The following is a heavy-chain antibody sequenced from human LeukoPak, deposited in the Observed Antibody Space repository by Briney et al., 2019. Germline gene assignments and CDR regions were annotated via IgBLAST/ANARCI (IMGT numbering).Heavy chain of an antibody. Sequence: ASVKVSCKASGYTFTSYGISWVRQAPGQGLEWMGGIIPIFGTANYAQKFQGRVTITADESTSTAYMELSSLRSEDTAVYYCARALYRRGIVVVVAATHDAFDIWGQGTMVTVSS. CDR3: ARALYRRGIVVVVAATHDAFDI. J-gene: IGHJ3*02. V-gene: IGHV1-69*13. D-gene: IGHD2-15*01. CDR2: IIPIFGTA. CDR1: GYTFTSYG.